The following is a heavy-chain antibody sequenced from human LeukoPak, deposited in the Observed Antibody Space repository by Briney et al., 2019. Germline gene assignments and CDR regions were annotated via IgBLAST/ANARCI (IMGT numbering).Heavy chain of an antibody. D-gene: IGHD2-2*02. Sequence: ASVKVSCKASGYTFTSYGISWVRQAPGQGLEWMGWISAYNGNTNYAQKLQGRVTMTTGTSTSTAYMELRSLRSDDTAVYYCARDPRYCSSTSCYMAYYYMDVWGKGTTVTVSS. CDR3: ARDPRYCSSTSCYMAYYYMDV. CDR1: GYTFTSYG. J-gene: IGHJ6*03. V-gene: IGHV1-18*01. CDR2: ISAYNGNT.